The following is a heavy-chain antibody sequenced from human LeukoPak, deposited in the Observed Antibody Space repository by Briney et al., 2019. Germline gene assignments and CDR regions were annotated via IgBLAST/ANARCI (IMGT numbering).Heavy chain of an antibody. J-gene: IGHJ4*02. D-gene: IGHD2-15*01. V-gene: IGHV4-38-2*02. CDR2: LHHSGST. CDR3: ARDAYCSGGSCFDY. Sequence: KPSETLSLTCDVSGYSISSGYYWGWIRQPPGKGLEWIGSLHHSGSTDYNPSLKSRVTISVDTSKNQFSLKLSSVTVADTAVYYCARDAYCSGGSCFDYWGQGTLVTVSS. CDR1: GYSISSGYY.